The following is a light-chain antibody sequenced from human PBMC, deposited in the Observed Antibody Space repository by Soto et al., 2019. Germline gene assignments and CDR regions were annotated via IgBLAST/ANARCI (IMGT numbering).Light chain of an antibody. Sequence: QSALTQPASVSGSPGQSITISCAGTSSDVGGYNYVSWYQQHPGKVPRLIISDVNKRPSGVSDRFSGSKSGNTASLTISGLQAEDEADYDCASFTRSVTVVFGGGTKVTVL. CDR1: SSDVGGYNY. CDR3: ASFTRSVTVV. V-gene: IGLV2-14*03. CDR2: DVN. J-gene: IGLJ2*01.